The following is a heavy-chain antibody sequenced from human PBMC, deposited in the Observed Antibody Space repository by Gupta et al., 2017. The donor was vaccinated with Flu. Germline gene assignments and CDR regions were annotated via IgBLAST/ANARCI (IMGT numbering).Heavy chain of an antibody. CDR2: IAADASVK. Sequence: EEQLVESGGGLVQPGGSLRLSCAVSGFTFGSYWMDWVRQAPGKGLEWVANIAADASVKNYADSVQGRFTISRDDAKNSLYLQMNSLRAEDTAVYYCVRNRGWQQFDYWGQGALVTVSS. V-gene: IGHV3-7*01. D-gene: IGHD5-24*01. CDR3: VRNRGWQQFDY. CDR1: GFTFGSYW. J-gene: IGHJ4*02.